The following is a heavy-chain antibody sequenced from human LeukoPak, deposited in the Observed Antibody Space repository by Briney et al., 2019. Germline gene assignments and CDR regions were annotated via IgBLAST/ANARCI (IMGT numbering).Heavy chain of an antibody. V-gene: IGHV4-39*01. J-gene: IGHJ4*02. CDR2: IYYSGST. D-gene: IGHD3-3*01. Sequence: PSETLSLTCTVSGGSISSSSYYWGWIRQPPGKGLEWIGSIYYSGSTYYNPSLKSRVTISVDTSKNQFSLKLSSVTAADTAVYYCARLQVEMAIFGVVPPYYFDYWGQGTLVTVSS. CDR1: GGSISSSSYY. CDR3: ARLQVEMAIFGVVPPYYFDY.